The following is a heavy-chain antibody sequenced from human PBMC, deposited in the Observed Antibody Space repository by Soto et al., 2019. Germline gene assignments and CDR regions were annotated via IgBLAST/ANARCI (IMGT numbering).Heavy chain of an antibody. CDR2: IYYSGST. CDR3: ARHPFYYYYGMDV. V-gene: IGHV4-59*08. J-gene: IGHJ6*02. Sequence: QVQLQESGPGLVKPSETLSLTCTVSGGSISSYYWSWIRQPPGKGLEWIGYIYYSGSTNYNPSLKSRVTISVDTSKNQFSLKLGSVTAADTAVYYCARHPFYYYYGMDVWGQGTTVTVSS. CDR1: GGSISSYY.